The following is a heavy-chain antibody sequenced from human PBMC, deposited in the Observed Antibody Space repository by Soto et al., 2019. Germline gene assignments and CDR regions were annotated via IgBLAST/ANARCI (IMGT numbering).Heavy chain of an antibody. Sequence: QVQLVQSGAEMKKHGASVKVSCAASGYTFTAYYIHWVRQAPGQGLEWMGWINPNGGGTKYAQNFQGRVTMTRDTSINTAYMELTRLTSDDTAVYYCARAVHTMIQGVRFRVDQWGQGTLVTVSS. J-gene: IGHJ4*02. D-gene: IGHD3-10*01. CDR3: ARAVHTMIQGVRFRVDQ. V-gene: IGHV1-2*02. CDR2: INPNGGGT. CDR1: GYTFTAYY.